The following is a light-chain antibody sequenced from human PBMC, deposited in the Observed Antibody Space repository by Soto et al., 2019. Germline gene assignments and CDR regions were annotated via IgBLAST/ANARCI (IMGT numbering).Light chain of an antibody. CDR1: ESLFGF. V-gene: IGKV3-15*01. J-gene: IGKJ2*01. CDR3: QSYNYWPFS. CDR2: GVS. Sequence: EIVMTQSPATLSVSPGERVTLSCRASESLFGFLAWFQQKPGQAPRLLIYGVSTKSTGVPARFSVSGPATDFTLTISSLQSDSSAVYYCQSYNYWPFSFGPGTKLEI.